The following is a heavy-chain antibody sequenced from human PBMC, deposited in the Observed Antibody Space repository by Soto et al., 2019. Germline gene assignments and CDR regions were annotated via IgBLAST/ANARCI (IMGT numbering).Heavy chain of an antibody. CDR2: INHSGST. J-gene: IGHJ4*02. V-gene: IGHV4-34*01. CDR3: ARVTIWGRYRDHDY. Sequence: SETLSLTCAVYGGSFSGYYWSWIRQPPGKGLEWIGEINHSGSTNYNPSLKSRVTMSVDTSKNQFSLKLSSVTAADTAVYYCARVTIWGRYRDHDYWGQGTLVTVSS. CDR1: GGSFSGYY. D-gene: IGHD3-16*02.